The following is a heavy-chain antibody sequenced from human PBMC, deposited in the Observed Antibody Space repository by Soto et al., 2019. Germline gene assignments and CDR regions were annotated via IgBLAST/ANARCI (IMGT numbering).Heavy chain of an antibody. V-gene: IGHV1-2*02. J-gene: IGHJ4*02. D-gene: IGHD1-26*01. CDR3: ARDLAKGGGSAGFDY. CDR2: INPKSGGT. CDR1: GYTFTVYY. Sequence: QVQLVQSGAEVKKPGASVHVSCKASGYTFTVYYMHWVRQAPGQGLEWMGWINPKSGGTMYPQKFQGRVTMTWDTSISKAYMALTRLRSDETAVYYCARDLAKGGGSAGFDYWGQGTLVTVSS.